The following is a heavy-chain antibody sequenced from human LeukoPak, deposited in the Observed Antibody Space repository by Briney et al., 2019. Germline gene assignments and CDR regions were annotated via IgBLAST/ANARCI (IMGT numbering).Heavy chain of an antibody. J-gene: IGHJ3*02. V-gene: IGHV3-30*18. Sequence: GGSLRLSCAASGFTFSSYAMHWVRQAPGKGLEWVAVISYDGSNKYYADSVKGRFTISRDNSKNTLYLQMNSLRAEDTAVYYCAKPSSEDAFDIWGQGTMVTVSS. D-gene: IGHD6-19*01. CDR1: GFTFSSYA. CDR3: AKPSSEDAFDI. CDR2: ISYDGSNK.